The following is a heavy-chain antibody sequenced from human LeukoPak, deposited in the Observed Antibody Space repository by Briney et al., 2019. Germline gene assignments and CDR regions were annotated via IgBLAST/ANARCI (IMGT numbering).Heavy chain of an antibody. CDR1: GFTFSSYW. CDR2: IKQDGSEK. J-gene: IGHJ4*02. Sequence: GGSLRLSCAASGFTFSSYWMSWVRQAPGKGLEWVANIKQDGSEKYYVGSVKGRFTISRDNAKNSLYLQMNSLRAEDTAVYYCARSRTYYYDSSGIFDYWGQGTLVTVSS. CDR3: ARSRTYYYDSSGIFDY. V-gene: IGHV3-7*01. D-gene: IGHD3-22*01.